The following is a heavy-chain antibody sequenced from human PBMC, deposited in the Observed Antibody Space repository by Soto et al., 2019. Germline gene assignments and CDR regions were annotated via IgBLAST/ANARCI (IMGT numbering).Heavy chain of an antibody. CDR2: IWYDGSNK. D-gene: IGHD3-10*01. J-gene: IGHJ6*03. CDR1: GFTFSSYG. CDR3: ARGRGGYYYMDV. Sequence: GGSLRLSCAASGFTFSSYGMHWVRQAPGKGLEWVAVIWYDGSNKYYADSVKGRFTISRDNSKNTLYLQMNSLRAEDTAVYYCARGRGGYYYMDVWGKGTTVTVSS. V-gene: IGHV3-33*01.